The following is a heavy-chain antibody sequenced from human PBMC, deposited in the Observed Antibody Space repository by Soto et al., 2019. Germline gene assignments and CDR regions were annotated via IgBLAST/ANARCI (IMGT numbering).Heavy chain of an antibody. CDR3: AIDGAVLTELYGMDF. Sequence: GGSLRLSCAASGFTFSSYSMNWVRQAPGKGLEWVSSISSSSSYIYYADSVKGRFTISRDNAKNSLYLQMNSLRAEDTAVYYCAIDGAVLTELYGMDFWGQGTTVNVFS. CDR2: ISSSSSYI. CDR1: GFTFSSYS. J-gene: IGHJ6*02. V-gene: IGHV3-21*01. D-gene: IGHD1-7*01.